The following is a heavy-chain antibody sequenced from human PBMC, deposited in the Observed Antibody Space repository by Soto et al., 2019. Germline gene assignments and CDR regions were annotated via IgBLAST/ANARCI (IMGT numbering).Heavy chain of an antibody. Sequence: SETLSVTCAVSGGSISSVGDYWSWIRQHPGKGLEWIGYIYYSGSTYYNPSLKSRVTISVDKSKNQFSLKVISVTAVDTAVYYCARVSGYYYYGMDVWGQGTTVTVSS. CDR3: ARVSGYYYYGMDV. CDR1: GGSISSVGDY. V-gene: IGHV4-31*11. J-gene: IGHJ6*02. CDR2: IYYSGST.